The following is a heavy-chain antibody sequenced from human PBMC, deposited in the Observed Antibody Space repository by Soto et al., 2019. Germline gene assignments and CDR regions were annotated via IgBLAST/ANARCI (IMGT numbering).Heavy chain of an antibody. CDR2: ISWNSGSI. Sequence: EVQLVESGGGLVQPGRSLRLSCAASGFTIDDDAMHWVRQAPGKGLEWVSGISWNSGSIGYADSVKGRFTISRDNAKNSLYLQMNSLRAEDTALYYCAKARRGLWFGESHYAFDIWGQGTMVTVSS. D-gene: IGHD3-10*01. V-gene: IGHV3-9*01. J-gene: IGHJ3*02. CDR3: AKARRGLWFGESHYAFDI. CDR1: GFTIDDDA.